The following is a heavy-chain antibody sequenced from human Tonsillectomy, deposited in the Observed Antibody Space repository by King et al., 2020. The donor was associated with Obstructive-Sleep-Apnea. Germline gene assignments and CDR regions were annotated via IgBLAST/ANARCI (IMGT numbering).Heavy chain of an antibody. Sequence: VQLVESGGGVVQPGRSLRLSCAASGFTFSSYAMHWVRQAPGKGLEWVAVISYDGSNKYYADSVKGRFTISRDNSKNTLYLQMNSLRAEDTAVYYCARDRAGPQWLVWGEYFQHWGQGTLVTVSS. CDR1: GFTFSSYA. J-gene: IGHJ1*01. CDR2: ISYDGSNK. D-gene: IGHD6-19*01. CDR3: ARDRAGPQWLVWGEYFQH. V-gene: IGHV3-30*04.